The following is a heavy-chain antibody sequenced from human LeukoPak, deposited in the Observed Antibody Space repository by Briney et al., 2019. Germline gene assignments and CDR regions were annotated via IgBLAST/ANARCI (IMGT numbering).Heavy chain of an antibody. D-gene: IGHD2-2*01. CDR3: ARHLAKHCSTTTCLNWFDP. J-gene: IGHJ5*02. Sequence: SETLSLTCTVYGDSISSSASYWGWIRQPPGKGLEWIASMFYSGSTYHNPSLKSRVTISVDTSKNEVSLRLTSVTAADTAVYFCARHLAKHCSTTTCLNWFDPWGQGTLVTVSS. V-gene: IGHV4-39*01. CDR2: MFYSGST. CDR1: GDSISSSASY.